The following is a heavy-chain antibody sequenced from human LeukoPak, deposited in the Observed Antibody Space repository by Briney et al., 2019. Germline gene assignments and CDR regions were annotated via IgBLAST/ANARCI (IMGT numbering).Heavy chain of an antibody. CDR3: AKWGDYDVLTGYYDSDY. CDR1: GFSFSNYA. V-gene: IGHV3-23*01. Sequence: GASLRLSCAASGFSFSNYAMSWVRQVPGKGLEWVSAISGRDDSTYYADSVKGRFTISRDTSKNTLYLQMNSLRAEDTAVYYCAKWGDYDVLTGYYDSDYWGQGTLVPVSS. J-gene: IGHJ4*02. D-gene: IGHD3-9*01. CDR2: ISGRDDST.